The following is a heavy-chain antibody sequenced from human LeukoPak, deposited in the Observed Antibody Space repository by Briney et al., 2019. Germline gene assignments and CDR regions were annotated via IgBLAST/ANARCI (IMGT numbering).Heavy chain of an antibody. V-gene: IGHV3-64*01. D-gene: IGHD6-19*01. Sequence: GGSLRLSCAASGFTFSSYAMHWVRQAPGKGLEYVSSSSSNGGSSYYANSVKGRFTISRDNSKNTLYLQVGSLRAEDMAVYYCARGFLGYSSGWYESYFDSWGQGTLVTVSS. CDR1: GFTFSSYA. CDR2: SSSNGGSS. J-gene: IGHJ4*02. CDR3: ARGFLGYSSGWYESYFDS.